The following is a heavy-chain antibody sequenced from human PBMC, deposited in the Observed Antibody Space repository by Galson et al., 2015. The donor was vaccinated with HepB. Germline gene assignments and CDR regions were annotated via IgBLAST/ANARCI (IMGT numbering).Heavy chain of an antibody. V-gene: IGHV1-69*01. J-gene: IGHJ4*02. Sequence: VRQAPGQGLEWMGGGTPIFGTANYAQKFQGRVTITADESTSTSYMELSSLRSDDTAVYYCARVPWSSSWYYYFDSWGQGTLVTVSS. D-gene: IGHD6-13*01. CDR3: ARVPWSSSWYYYFDS. CDR2: GTPIFGTA.